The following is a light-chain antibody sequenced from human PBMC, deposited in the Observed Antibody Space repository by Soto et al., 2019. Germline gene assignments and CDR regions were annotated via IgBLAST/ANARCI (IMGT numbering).Light chain of an antibody. V-gene: IGLV2-14*01. CDR1: SSDVGGYNY. J-gene: IGLJ7*01. CDR2: DVT. Sequence: QSALTQPASVSGSPGQSITISCTGSSSDVGGYNYVSWYQQHPGKAPKLMIYDVTNRPSGVSNRFSGSRSGNTASLTISGLQAEDEADYFCGSYSSNNTLVVFGGGTQLTVL. CDR3: GSYSSNNTLVV.